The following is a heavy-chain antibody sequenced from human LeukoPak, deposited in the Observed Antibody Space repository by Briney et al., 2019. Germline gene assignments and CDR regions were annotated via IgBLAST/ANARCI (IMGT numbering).Heavy chain of an antibody. D-gene: IGHD3-10*01. Sequence: KPSETLSLTCTVSGGSISSTIYHRGWIRQPPGKGLEWIGSIYYSRNTYYNRPLKSRVTISLDTSKNQFSLKLRSVTAADTAVYYCARSMVDGSDYWGQGTLVTVSS. V-gene: IGHV4-39*07. J-gene: IGHJ4*02. CDR1: GGSISSTIYH. CDR2: IYYSRNT. CDR3: ARSMVDGSDY.